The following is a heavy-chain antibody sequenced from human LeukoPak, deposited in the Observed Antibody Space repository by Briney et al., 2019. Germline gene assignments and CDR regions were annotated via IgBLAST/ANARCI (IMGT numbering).Heavy chain of an antibody. Sequence: SVKVSCKASGGTFSSYAISWVRQAPGQGLEWMGGIIPIFGTANYAQKFQGRVTITTDESTSTAYMELSSLRSEDTAVYYCARERYMVRGVILPDYWGQGTLVTVSS. CDR1: GGTFSSYA. CDR3: ARERYMVRGVILPDY. V-gene: IGHV1-69*05. J-gene: IGHJ4*02. D-gene: IGHD3-10*01. CDR2: IIPIFGTA.